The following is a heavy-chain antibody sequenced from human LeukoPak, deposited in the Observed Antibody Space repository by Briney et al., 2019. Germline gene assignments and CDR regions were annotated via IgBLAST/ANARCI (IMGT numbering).Heavy chain of an antibody. J-gene: IGHJ2*01. CDR2: IYTSGST. Sequence: ASETLSLTCTVSGGSISSYYWSWIRQPAGKGLEWIGRIYTSGSTNYNPSLKSRVTMSVDTSKNQFSLKLSSVTAADTAVYYCARTLIAAAGTGWYFDLWGCGTLVTVSS. CDR3: ARTLIAAAGTGWYFDL. CDR1: GGSISSYY. D-gene: IGHD6-13*01. V-gene: IGHV4-4*07.